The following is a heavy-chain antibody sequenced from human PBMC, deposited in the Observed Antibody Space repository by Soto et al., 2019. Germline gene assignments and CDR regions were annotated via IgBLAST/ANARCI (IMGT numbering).Heavy chain of an antibody. CDR1: GGSFSGYY. D-gene: IGHD3-16*02. J-gene: IGHJ5*02. CDR2: INHSGST. V-gene: IGHV4-34*01. Sequence: QVQLQQWGAGLLKPSETLSLTCAVYGGSFSGYYWSWIRQPPGKGLEWIGEINHSGSTNYNPSLKSRVTISVDTSKNQSSLKLSSVTAADTAVYYCARGAPMITFGGVIVINWFDPWGQGTLVTVSS. CDR3: ARGAPMITFGGVIVINWFDP.